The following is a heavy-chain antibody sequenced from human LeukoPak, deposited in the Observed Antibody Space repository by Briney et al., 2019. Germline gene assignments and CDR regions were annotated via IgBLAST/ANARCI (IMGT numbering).Heavy chain of an antibody. CDR1: GYTFINYY. CDR2: INPNTDST. Sequence: ASVKVSCKASGYTFINYYLHWVRQAPGQGLVWMGQINPNTDSTNCARMFQGRVTMTADTSTSTVYMELNSLTSDDTAVYYCARDLSGWGNSIYWGLGTPVTVS. CDR3: ARDLSGWGNSIY. V-gene: IGHV1-46*01. D-gene: IGHD2/OR15-2a*01. J-gene: IGHJ4*02.